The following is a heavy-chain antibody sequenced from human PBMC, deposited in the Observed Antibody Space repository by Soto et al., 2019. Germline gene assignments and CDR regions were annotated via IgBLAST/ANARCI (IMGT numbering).Heavy chain of an antibody. CDR3: ARGGSYYYDSSGYYLFDY. D-gene: IGHD3-22*01. J-gene: IGHJ4*02. CDR2: IYYSGST. Sequence: SETLSLTCTVSGGSISSGGYYWSWIRQHPGKGLEWTGYIYYSGSTYYNPSLKSRVTISVDTSKNQFSLKLSSVTAADTAVYYCARGGSYYYDSSGYYLFDYWGQGTLVTVSS. CDR1: GGSISSGGYY. V-gene: IGHV4-31*03.